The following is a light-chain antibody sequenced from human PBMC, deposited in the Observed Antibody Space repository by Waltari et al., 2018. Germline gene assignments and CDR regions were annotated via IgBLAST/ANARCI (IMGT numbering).Light chain of an antibody. J-gene: IGLJ3*02. Sequence: SSELTQDPAVSVALGQTVRITCQGDSLKSYYANWHQQKPGPAPILLVFGQNNRPSGIPARFSGSTSGDTASLTITGARAEDDADYYCSCRENTGFHWVFGGGTKLTVL. CDR1: SLKSYY. CDR3: SCRENTGFHWV. V-gene: IGLV3-19*01. CDR2: GQN.